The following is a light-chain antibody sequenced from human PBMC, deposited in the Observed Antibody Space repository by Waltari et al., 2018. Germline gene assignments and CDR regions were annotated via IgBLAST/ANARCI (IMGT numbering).Light chain of an antibody. CDR2: AAA. V-gene: IGKV1-39*01. J-gene: IGKJ1*01. CDR3: QQSKITPWT. Sequence: EIQMTQSPSSLSASVGDTVTITCRASQSIGTYGNWYQHKPGKAPKVLIYAAASLHSGVPARFRGSASGTDFTLTIISLQPDDFGTYYCQQSKITPWTFGQGTKVEIK. CDR1: QSIGTY.